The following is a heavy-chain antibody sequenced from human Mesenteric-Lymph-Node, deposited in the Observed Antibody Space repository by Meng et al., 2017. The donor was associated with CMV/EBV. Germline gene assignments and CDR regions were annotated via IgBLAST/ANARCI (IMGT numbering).Heavy chain of an antibody. J-gene: IGHJ4*02. CDR1: GFTFSSYW. Sequence: GGSLKISCAASGFTFSSYWMSWVRQAPGKGLEWVANIKQDGSEKYYVDSVKGRFTISRDNAKNSLYLQMNSLRAEDTAVYYCARIYSSGWYAFDYWGQGTLVTVSS. V-gene: IGHV3-7*01. CDR3: ARIYSSGWYAFDY. CDR2: IKQDGSEK. D-gene: IGHD6-19*01.